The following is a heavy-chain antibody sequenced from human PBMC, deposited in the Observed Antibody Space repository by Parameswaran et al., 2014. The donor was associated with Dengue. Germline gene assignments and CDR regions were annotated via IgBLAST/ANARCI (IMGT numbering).Heavy chain of an antibody. D-gene: IGHD3-3*01. V-gene: IGHV1-46*01. J-gene: IGHJ5*02. CDR2: INPSGGST. Sequence: WVRQAPGQGLEWMGIINPSGGSTSYAQKFQGRVTMTRDTSTSTVYMELSSLRSEDTAVYYCARDRSAIFGVVPTPNWFDPWGQGTLVTVSS. CDR3: ARDRSAIFGVVPTPNWFDP.